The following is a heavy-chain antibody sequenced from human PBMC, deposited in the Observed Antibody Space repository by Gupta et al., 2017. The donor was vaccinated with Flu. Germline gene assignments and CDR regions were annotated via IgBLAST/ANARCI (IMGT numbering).Heavy chain of an antibody. CDR2: IYWDDDK. V-gene: IGHV2-5*02. CDR3: THMKGRSWRRGGFDY. Sequence: QTTLKEPGPTLAKPTQTLTLTCTFSGFSLSTSGVGVGWIRPPPGKALAWLALIYWDDDKRYSPSRKSRLTITKDTSKYQLVLTMTNMEPVEKVTYYCTHMKGRSWRRGGFDYWGQGTLVTVS. D-gene: IGHD6-13*01. CDR1: GFSLSTSGVG. J-gene: IGHJ4*02.